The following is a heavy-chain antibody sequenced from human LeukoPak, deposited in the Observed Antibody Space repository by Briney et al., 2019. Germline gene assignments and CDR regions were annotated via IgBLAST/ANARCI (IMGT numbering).Heavy chain of an antibody. CDR1: ALSFSDYT. D-gene: IGHD2-2*01. Sequence: GGSLRLSCAASALSFSDYTMTWVRQAPGTGLEWASSISSDSNHIFYANSVKGRFAISRDNAKNSLFLQMNSLRAEDTAMYFCARLYCFGSSCYAADHWGQGTLVTVSS. J-gene: IGHJ5*02. CDR3: ARLYCFGSSCYAADH. CDR2: ISSDSNHI. V-gene: IGHV3-21*01.